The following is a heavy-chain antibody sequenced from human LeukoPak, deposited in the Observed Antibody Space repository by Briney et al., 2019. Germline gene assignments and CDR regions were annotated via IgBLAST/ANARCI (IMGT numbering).Heavy chain of an antibody. D-gene: IGHD6-13*01. J-gene: IGHJ5*02. CDR1: GFXFSSYA. CDR3: ARSYSSSWFDP. V-gene: IGHV3-23*01. CDR2: ISGGGSGT. Sequence: GGSLRLSYAPSGFXFSSYAISWVRQAPGKGLEWVAVISGGGSGTYYADSVRGRFTISRDSAKNTLYLQMNSLRAEDTAVYYCARSYSSSWFDPWGQGTLVTVSS.